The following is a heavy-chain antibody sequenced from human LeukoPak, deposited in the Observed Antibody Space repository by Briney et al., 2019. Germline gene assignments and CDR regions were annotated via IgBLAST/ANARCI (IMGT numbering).Heavy chain of an antibody. Sequence: GGSLRLSCAASGFTFSSYAMHWVCQAPGKGLEWVAVISYDGSNKYHADSVKGRFTISRDNSKNTLYLQMNSLRAEDTAVYYCAREESSGWYGTGPFDYWGQGTLVTVSS. V-gene: IGHV3-30-3*01. J-gene: IGHJ4*02. CDR1: GFTFSSYA. D-gene: IGHD6-19*01. CDR3: AREESSGWYGTGPFDY. CDR2: ISYDGSNK.